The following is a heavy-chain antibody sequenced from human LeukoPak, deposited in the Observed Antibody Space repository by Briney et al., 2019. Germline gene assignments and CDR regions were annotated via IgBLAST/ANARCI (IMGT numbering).Heavy chain of an antibody. Sequence: ASVKVSCKASGYTFTGYYMHWVRQAPGQGLEWMGWINPNSGGTNYAQKFQGRVTMTRDTSISTAYMELSRLRSDDTAVYYCARATIFGVAPPLRYWGQGTLVTVSS. V-gene: IGHV1-2*02. CDR3: ARATIFGVAPPLRY. CDR2: INPNSGGT. CDR1: GYTFTGYY. D-gene: IGHD3-3*01. J-gene: IGHJ4*02.